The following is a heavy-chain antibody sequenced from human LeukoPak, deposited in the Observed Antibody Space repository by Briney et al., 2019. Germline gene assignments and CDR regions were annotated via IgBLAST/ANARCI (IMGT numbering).Heavy chain of an antibody. J-gene: IGHJ3*02. V-gene: IGHV3-33*06. CDR2: IWYDGSNK. Sequence: PGRSLRLSCVASGFTFSRHGMHWVRQAPGKGREWVTVIWYDGSNKYYADSVKGRFTISRDNSKNTLYLQMNSLRAEDTAVYYCAKYGDYDAFDIWGQGTMVTVSS. CDR1: GFTFSRHG. D-gene: IGHD4-17*01. CDR3: AKYGDYDAFDI.